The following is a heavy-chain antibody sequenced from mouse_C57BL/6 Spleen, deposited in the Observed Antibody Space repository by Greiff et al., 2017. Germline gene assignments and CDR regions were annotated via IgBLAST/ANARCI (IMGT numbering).Heavy chain of an antibody. V-gene: IGHV14-2*01. CDR1: GFNIKDYY. CDR3: AREHYGSSPWFAY. J-gene: IGHJ3*01. CDR2: IDPEDGET. Sequence: VHVKQSGVELVKPGASVKLSCTASGFNIKDYYMHWVKQRTEQGLEWIGRIDPEDGETKYAPKFQGKATITADTSSNTAYLQLSSLTSEDTAVYYCAREHYGSSPWFAYWGQGTLVTVSA. D-gene: IGHD1-1*01.